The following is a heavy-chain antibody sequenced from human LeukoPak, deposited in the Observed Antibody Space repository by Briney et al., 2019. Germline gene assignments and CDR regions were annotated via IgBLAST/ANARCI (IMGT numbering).Heavy chain of an antibody. V-gene: IGHV3-48*03. D-gene: IGHD1-26*01. CDR1: GFTFSSCQ. CDR2: IHRSGATV. CDR3: AREGGGGSYADY. Sequence: GGSLRLSCVASGFTFSSCQMNWVRHAPGKGLEWLSYIHRSGATVYYADSVRGRFTVSRDNTKNSLYLQMNSLRAEDTAVYYCAREGGGGSYADYWGQGTQVTVSS. J-gene: IGHJ4*02.